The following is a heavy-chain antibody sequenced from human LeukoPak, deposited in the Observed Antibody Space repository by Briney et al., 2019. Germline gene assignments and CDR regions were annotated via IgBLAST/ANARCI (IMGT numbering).Heavy chain of an antibody. CDR3: ASRKLGSDY. D-gene: IGHD7-27*01. CDR1: GGSVTDYY. Sequence: SETLSLTCTVSGGSVTDYYWSWIRQCPGKGLEWIGYIYYTGTSYNPSLKSRVTISADTSKNQFSLKLISVTAADTAVYYCASRKLGSDYWGQGTLVTVSS. V-gene: IGHV4-59*02. CDR2: IYYTGT. J-gene: IGHJ4*02.